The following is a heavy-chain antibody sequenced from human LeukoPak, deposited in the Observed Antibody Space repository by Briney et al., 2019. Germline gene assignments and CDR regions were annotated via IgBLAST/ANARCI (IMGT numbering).Heavy chain of an antibody. CDR3: ARDAPYLVGATYFDY. J-gene: IGHJ4*02. D-gene: IGHD1-26*01. CDR1: GFDFNTYE. V-gene: IGHV3-48*03. CDR2: IGGTGETI. Sequence: GGSLRLSCVASGFDFNTYEMTWVRQAPGRGLEWVSCIGGTGETIYYADSVKGRFTVSRDNAKNSVYLQMNSLRAEDTAVYYCARDAPYLVGATYFDYWGQGTLVTVSS.